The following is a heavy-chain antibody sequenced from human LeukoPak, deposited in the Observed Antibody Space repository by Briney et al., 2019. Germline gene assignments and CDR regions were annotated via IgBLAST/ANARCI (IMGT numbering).Heavy chain of an antibody. CDR2: INSDGSST. J-gene: IGHJ4*02. V-gene: IGHV3-74*01. CDR3: ARAGGNPFKTLDY. CDR1: GFTFSSYW. Sequence: GGSLRLSCEASGFTFSSYWMHWVRQAPGKGLVWVSRINSDGSSTSYADSVKGRFTISRDNAKNTLYLQMNSLRAEDTAVYYCARAGGNPFKTLDYWGQGTLVTVSS. D-gene: IGHD4-23*01.